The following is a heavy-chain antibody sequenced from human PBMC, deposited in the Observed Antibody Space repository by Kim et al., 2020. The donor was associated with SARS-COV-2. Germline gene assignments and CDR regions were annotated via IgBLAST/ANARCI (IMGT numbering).Heavy chain of an antibody. D-gene: IGHD3-22*01. V-gene: IGHV3-23*01. J-gene: IGHJ2*01. Sequence: GGSLRLSCAASGLTFSNYAMTWVRQPPGKGLEWVSGINGRGATTYYADSVKGRFTISRDNSKNTLYLQMKSLRAEDTAVYYCAKDGGNYYDTTGSFYWYFDLWGRGTLVTVSS. CDR1: GLTFSNYA. CDR3: AKDGGNYYDTTGSFYWYFDL. CDR2: INGRGATT.